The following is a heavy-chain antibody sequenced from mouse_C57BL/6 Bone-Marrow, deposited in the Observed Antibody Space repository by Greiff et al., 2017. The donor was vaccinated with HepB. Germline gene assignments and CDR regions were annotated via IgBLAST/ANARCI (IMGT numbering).Heavy chain of an antibody. CDR2: IWTGGGT. CDR3: ARKGDYYGSSTGYYAMDY. D-gene: IGHD1-1*01. CDR1: GFSLTSYA. J-gene: IGHJ4*01. V-gene: IGHV2-9-1*01. Sequence: VKLMESGPGLVAPSQSLSITCTVSGFSLTSYAISWVRQPPGKGLEWLGVIWTGGGTNYNSALQSRLSISKDNSKSQVFLKMNSLQTNDTARYYCARKGDYYGSSTGYYAMDYWGQGTSVTVSS.